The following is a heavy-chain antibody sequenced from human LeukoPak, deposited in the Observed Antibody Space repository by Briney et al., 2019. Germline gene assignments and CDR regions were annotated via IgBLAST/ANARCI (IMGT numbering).Heavy chain of an antibody. CDR2: INPNSGGT. D-gene: IGHD2-8*02. CDR1: GYTFTVYH. J-gene: IGHJ5*02. V-gene: IGHV1-2*02. CDR3: GLVASGNWWFDP. Sequence: ASVKVSCKTSGYTFTVYHLHWVRQAPGQGLEWMGWINPNSGGTNYAQKLQDRVTMTGDTSISTAYMELRSLTSDDAAVYHCGLVASGNWWFDPWGQGTLVTVSS.